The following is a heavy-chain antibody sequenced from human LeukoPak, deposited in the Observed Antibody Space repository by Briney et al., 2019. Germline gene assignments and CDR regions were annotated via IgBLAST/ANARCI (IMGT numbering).Heavy chain of an antibody. CDR2: IYYSGST. D-gene: IGHD6-13*01. CDR3: ATHSAAAAVYFDY. CDR1: GGSISGYY. V-gene: IGHV4-59*08. J-gene: IGHJ4*02. Sequence: SETLSLTCTVSGGSISGYYWSRIRQPPGKGLEWIGYIYYSGSTNYNPSLKSRVTISVDTSKNQFSLKLSSVTAADTAVYYCATHSAAAAVYFDYWGQGALVTVSS.